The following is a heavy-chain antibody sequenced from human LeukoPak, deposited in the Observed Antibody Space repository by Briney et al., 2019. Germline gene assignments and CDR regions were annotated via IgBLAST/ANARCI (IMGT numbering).Heavy chain of an antibody. J-gene: IGHJ6*02. V-gene: IGHV1-2*02. CDR2: INPNSGGT. CDR1: GYTFTAYY. CDR3: ARDVRSNYGSHTMDV. D-gene: IGHD4-11*01. Sequence: ASVKVSCKISGYTFTAYYMDRVRQAPGQGLEWMGWINPNSGGTNYAQHFQGRVTMTRDTSISTAYLELSRLTSDDTAVYYCARDVRSNYGSHTMDVWGQGTTVTVSS.